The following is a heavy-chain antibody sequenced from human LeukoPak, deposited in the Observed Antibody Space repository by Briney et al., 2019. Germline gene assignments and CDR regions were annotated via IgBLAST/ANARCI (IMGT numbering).Heavy chain of an antibody. CDR3: ARGRIWDDSLLYGMAFDI. CDR2: IYYSGST. V-gene: IGHV4-61*05. Sequence: SETLSLTCTVSGGSISSISYYWGWIRQPLGKGLEWIGYIYYSGSTNYNPSLKSRVTISVDTSKNQFSLKLSSVTAADTAVYYCARGRIWDDSLLYGMAFDIWGQGTMVTVSS. CDR1: GGSISSISYY. D-gene: IGHD2-8*01. J-gene: IGHJ3*02.